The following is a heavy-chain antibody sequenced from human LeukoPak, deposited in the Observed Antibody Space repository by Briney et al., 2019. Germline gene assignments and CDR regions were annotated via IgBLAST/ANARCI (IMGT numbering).Heavy chain of an antibody. CDR2: ISGSSGRT. D-gene: IGHD3-3*01. CDR3: ANFGRRASGRY. V-gene: IGHV3-23*01. J-gene: IGHJ4*02. CDR1: GFTFSSYG. Sequence: LSGGSLRLSCAASGFTFSSYGMSWVRQAPGQGLEWVSTISGSSGRTFYADSVKGRFTISRDNSKNTLYLQMNSLRAEDTAVYSCANFGRRASGRYWGQGTLVTVSS.